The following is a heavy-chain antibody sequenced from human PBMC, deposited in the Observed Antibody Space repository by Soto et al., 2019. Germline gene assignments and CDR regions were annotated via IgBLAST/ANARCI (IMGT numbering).Heavy chain of an antibody. CDR1: GGSISSYY. J-gene: IGHJ1*01. D-gene: IGHD1-7*01. CDR2: IYYSGST. V-gene: IGHV4-59*01. CDR3: ATGERTNWNYVY. Sequence: PSETLSLTCTVSGGSISSYYWSWSRQPPGKGLEWIGYIYYSGSTNYNPPLKSRVTISVDTSKNQFSLKLSSVTAADTAVYYCATGERTNWNYVYWGQGNLVTVSS.